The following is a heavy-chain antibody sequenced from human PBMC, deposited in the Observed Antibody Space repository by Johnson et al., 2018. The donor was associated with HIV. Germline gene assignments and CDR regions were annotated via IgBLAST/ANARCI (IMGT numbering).Heavy chain of an antibody. V-gene: IGHV3-11*04. CDR2: ISSSGTPK. J-gene: IGHJ3*02. D-gene: IGHD3-9*01. Sequence: QVQLVESGGGVVQPGRSLRLSCAASGFSFSAYYMTWIRQAPGKGLEWVSSISSSGTPKYYADSVKGRFTISRDNGKNSLYLQMNSLRVEDTALYYCARETDGHLRHFDWLLSRGDAFDIWGQGTMVTVAS. CDR3: ARETDGHLRHFDWLLSRGDAFDI. CDR1: GFSFSAYY.